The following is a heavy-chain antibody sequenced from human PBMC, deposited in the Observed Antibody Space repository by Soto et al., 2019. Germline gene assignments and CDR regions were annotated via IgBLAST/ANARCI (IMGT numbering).Heavy chain of an antibody. Sequence: PGGSLRLSCAASGFTFSSYWMSWVRQAPGKGLEWVANIKQDGSEKYYVDSVKGRFTISRDNAKNSLYLQMNSLRAEDTAVYYCARNYDYVGGSYRYTPHYFGYWGQGTLVTVAS. CDR2: IKQDGSEK. D-gene: IGHD3-16*02. CDR3: ARNYDYVGGSYRYTPHYFGY. V-gene: IGHV3-7*03. CDR1: GFTFSSYW. J-gene: IGHJ4*02.